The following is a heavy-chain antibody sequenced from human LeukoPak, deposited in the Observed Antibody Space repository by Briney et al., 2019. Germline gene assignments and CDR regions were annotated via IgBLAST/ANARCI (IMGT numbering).Heavy chain of an antibody. CDR2: ISSSSSYT. CDR3: ARDLRWFGELPFGYHRFTNGDQNWFDP. CDR1: GFTFSDYY. V-gene: IGHV3-11*06. D-gene: IGHD3-10*01. Sequence: PGGSLRLSCAASGFTFSDYYMSWIRQAPGKGLEWVSYISSSSSYTNYADSVKGRFTISRDNAKNSLYLQMNSLRAEDTAVYYCARDLRWFGELPFGYHRFTNGDQNWFDPWGQGTLVTASS. J-gene: IGHJ5*02.